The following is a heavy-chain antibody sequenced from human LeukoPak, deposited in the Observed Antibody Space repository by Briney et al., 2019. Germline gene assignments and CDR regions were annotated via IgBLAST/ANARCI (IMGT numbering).Heavy chain of an antibody. D-gene: IGHD4-11*01. J-gene: IGHJ4*02. CDR2: VSFDGNTK. Sequence: PGRSLRLSCATSGFTFSSYAMHWVRQAPGKGLEWVAVVSFDGNTKDYADSVKSRFTISRDSSKNTLYLQMNSLRAEDTAVYYCARAPGGLYSDSYYNLDYWGQGTLVTVSS. CDR1: GFTFSSYA. CDR3: ARAPGGLYSDSYYNLDY. V-gene: IGHV3-30-3*01.